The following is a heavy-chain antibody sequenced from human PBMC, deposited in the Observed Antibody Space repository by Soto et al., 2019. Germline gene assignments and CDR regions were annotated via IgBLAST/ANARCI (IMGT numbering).Heavy chain of an antibody. CDR3: AADSSGYYLV. J-gene: IGHJ4*02. D-gene: IGHD3-22*01. Sequence: GSLKVSCKASGYTFTSYCIGWVRQGPGQGLEWMGWIRAYNGNTNYAQKLQGRVTMTTDTSTSTAYMELRSLRSDETAVYYCAADSSGYYLVWSQGTLVTVSS. CDR2: IRAYNGNT. V-gene: IGHV1-18*01. CDR1: GYTFTSYC.